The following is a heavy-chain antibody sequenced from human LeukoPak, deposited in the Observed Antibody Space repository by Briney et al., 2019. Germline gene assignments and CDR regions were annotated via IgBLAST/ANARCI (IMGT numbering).Heavy chain of an antibody. CDR1: GFTFDDCA. Sequence: GGSLRLSCAASGFTFDDCAMHWVRQAPGKGLEWVSGISWNSGSIGYADSVKGRFTISRDNAKNSLYLQMNSLRAEDTALYYCAKDKVPGYYDSSGYPDYWGQGTLVTVSS. V-gene: IGHV3-9*01. D-gene: IGHD3-22*01. CDR2: ISWNSGSI. J-gene: IGHJ4*02. CDR3: AKDKVPGYYDSSGYPDY.